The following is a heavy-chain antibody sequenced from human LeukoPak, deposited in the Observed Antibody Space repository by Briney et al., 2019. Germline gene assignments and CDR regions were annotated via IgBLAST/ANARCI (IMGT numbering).Heavy chain of an antibody. J-gene: IGHJ4*02. D-gene: IGHD1-1*01. CDR3: AKDLLQVETYERPVGR. CDR1: GFTFSSYA. Sequence: PGRSLRLSCAASGFTFSSYAMSWVRQDPGKGREWVSSISGSGGSTYYADSVKGRFTISRDNSKNTLYLQMNSLRAEDTAVYYCAKDLLQVETYERPVGRWGQGTLVTVSS. CDR2: ISGSGGST. V-gene: IGHV3-23*01.